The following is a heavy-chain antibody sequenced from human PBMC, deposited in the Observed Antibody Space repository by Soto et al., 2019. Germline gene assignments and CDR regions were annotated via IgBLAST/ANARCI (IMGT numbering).Heavy chain of an antibody. CDR3: SRRAPEGFDP. J-gene: IGHJ5*02. V-gene: IGHV4-39*01. CDR1: GGSFGSSAYY. Sequence: SLTCTVSGGSFGSSAYYWGWIRRAPGKGLEWIGSINSSGSTFSNPSLKSRVTLSVDTSKNQFSLKLTSVTAADTALYYCSRRAPEGFDPWGQGTQVTVSS. CDR2: INSSGST.